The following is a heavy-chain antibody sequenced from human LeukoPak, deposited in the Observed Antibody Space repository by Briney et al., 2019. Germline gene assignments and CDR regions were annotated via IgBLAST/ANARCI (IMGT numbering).Heavy chain of an antibody. CDR2: ISGSGGST. J-gene: IGHJ6*03. CDR1: GFTFGNAW. CDR3: AKNALMFSSGWYYYYYMDV. D-gene: IGHD6-19*01. V-gene: IGHV3-23*01. Sequence: GGSLRLSCAASGFTFGNAWMTWVRQAPGKGLEWVSAISGSGGSTYYADSVKGRFTISRDNSKNTLYLQMNSLRAEDTAVYYCAKNALMFSSGWYYYYYMDVWGKGTTVTVSS.